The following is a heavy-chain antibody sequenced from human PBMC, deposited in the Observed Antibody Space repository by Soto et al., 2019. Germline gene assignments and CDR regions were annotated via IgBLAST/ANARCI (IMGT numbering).Heavy chain of an antibody. CDR1: GFTFSSYS. V-gene: IGHV3-21*01. CDR2: ISSSSSYI. D-gene: IGHD6-13*01. CDR3: ARALAAPFRFDY. J-gene: IGHJ4*02. Sequence: NPGGSLRLSCAASGFTFSSYSMNWVRQAPGKGLEWVSSISSSSSYIYYADSVKGRFTISRDNAKNSLYLQMNSLRAEDTAVYYCARALAAPFRFDYWGQGTLVTVSS.